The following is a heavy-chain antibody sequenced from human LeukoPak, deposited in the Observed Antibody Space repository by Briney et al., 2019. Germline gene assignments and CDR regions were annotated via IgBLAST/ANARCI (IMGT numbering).Heavy chain of an antibody. D-gene: IGHD5-12*01. CDR1: GGSFSGYY. CDR2: INHSGST. J-gene: IGHJ4*02. V-gene: IGHV4-34*01. CDR3: ARSLAGIVATIGGVDY. Sequence: PSETLSLTCAVYGGSFSGYYWSWIRQPPGKGLEWIGEINHSGSTNYNPSLKSRVTISVDTSKNQFSLKLSSVAAADTAVYYCARSLAGIVATIGGVDYWGQGTLVTVSS.